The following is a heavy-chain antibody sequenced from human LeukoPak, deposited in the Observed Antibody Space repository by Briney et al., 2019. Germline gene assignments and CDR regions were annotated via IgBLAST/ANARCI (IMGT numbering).Heavy chain of an antibody. CDR3: AREASSHCD. D-gene: IGHD2-21*01. Sequence: PGGSLRLSCAASGYIFYSNAMSWARQAPGKGLEWVANVKLDGSEKYVDSVKGRFTISRDNAKSSLYLQMNSLTAEDTAVYYCAREASSHCDWGQGTLVTVSS. CDR1: GYIFYSNA. V-gene: IGHV3-7*01. CDR2: VKLDGSEK. J-gene: IGHJ4*02.